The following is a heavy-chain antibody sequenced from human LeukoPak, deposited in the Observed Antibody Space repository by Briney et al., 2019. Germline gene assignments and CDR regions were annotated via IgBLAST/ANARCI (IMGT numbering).Heavy chain of an antibody. CDR1: GGSSSGYY. Sequence: PSETLSLTCAVYGGSSSGYYWSWIRQPPGKGLEWIGEINHSGSTNYNPSLKSRVTISVDTSKNQFSLKLSSVTAADTAVYYCARRYYGSGSYSGPFDPWGQGTLVTVSS. CDR3: ARRYYGSGSYSGPFDP. J-gene: IGHJ5*02. CDR2: INHSGST. D-gene: IGHD3-10*01. V-gene: IGHV4-34*01.